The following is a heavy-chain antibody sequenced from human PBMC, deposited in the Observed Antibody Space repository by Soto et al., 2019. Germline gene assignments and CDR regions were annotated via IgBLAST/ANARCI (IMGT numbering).Heavy chain of an antibody. Sequence: GGSLRLSCAASGFTFSSYSMNWVRQAPGKGLEWVSSISSSSSYIYYADSVKGRFTISRDNAKNSLYLQMNSLRAEDTAVYYCARAEKGLREYYYYYYMDVWGKGTTVTVSS. J-gene: IGHJ6*03. CDR2: ISSSSSYI. V-gene: IGHV3-21*01. CDR1: GFTFSSYS. CDR3: ARAEKGLREYYYYYYMDV. D-gene: IGHD6-19*01.